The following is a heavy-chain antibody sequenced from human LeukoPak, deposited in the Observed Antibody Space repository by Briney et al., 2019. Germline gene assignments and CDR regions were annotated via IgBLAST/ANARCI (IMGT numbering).Heavy chain of an antibody. CDR2: TFPGGSAT. CDR3: ARRSVVVTAPFDY. Sequence: GESLQISCKGSGYSSTSYWIGWVRHMPGKGRRGLGITFPGGSATRYSPSFDGQITSSADKSISTAYLQWSSLKASDTAMYYCARRSVVVTAPFDYWGQGTLVTVSS. D-gene: IGHD2-21*02. J-gene: IGHJ4*02. CDR1: GYSSTSYW. V-gene: IGHV5-51*01.